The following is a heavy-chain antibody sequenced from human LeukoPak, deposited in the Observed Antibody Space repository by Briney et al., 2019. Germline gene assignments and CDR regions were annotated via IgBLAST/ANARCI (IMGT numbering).Heavy chain of an antibody. CDR1: GFTFSSYA. CDR2: ISYDGSNK. J-gene: IGHJ6*02. V-gene: IGHV3-30-3*01. D-gene: IGHD2-21*02. CDR3: ARDGSCGGDCYSDYYYYYYGMDV. Sequence: GRSLRLSCAASGFTFSSYAMHWVRQAPGKGLEWVAVISYDGSNKYYADSVKGRFTISRDNSKNTLYLQMNSLRAEDTAVYYCARDGSCGGDCYSDYYYYYYGMDVWGQGTTVTVSS.